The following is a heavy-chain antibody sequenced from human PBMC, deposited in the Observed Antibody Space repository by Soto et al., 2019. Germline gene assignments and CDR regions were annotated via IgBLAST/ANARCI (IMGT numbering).Heavy chain of an antibody. J-gene: IGHJ4*02. Sequence: EVQLVESGGGLVQPGGSLRLSCAASGFTFSSYWMSWVRQAPGKGLEWVANIRQDGSDKYYVDSVKGRFTISRDNSKNSLYLQMNCLRAEDTALYYCASPQQWLGQRGDFDYWGQGTLVTVSS. CDR1: GFTFSSYW. D-gene: IGHD6-19*01. CDR2: IRQDGSDK. V-gene: IGHV3-7*05. CDR3: ASPQQWLGQRGDFDY.